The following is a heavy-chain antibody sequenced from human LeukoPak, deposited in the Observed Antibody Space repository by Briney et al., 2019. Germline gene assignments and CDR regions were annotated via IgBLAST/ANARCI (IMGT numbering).Heavy chain of an antibody. J-gene: IGHJ4*02. CDR3: ASTVTTAY. Sequence: GGSLRLSCAASVYTLSRYSTNWVREAPGKGLEWVSYISSSSSTIYYADSVEGRFTISRDNAKNSLYLQMNSLRAEDTAVYYCASTVTTAYWGQGTLVTISS. D-gene: IGHD4-11*01. V-gene: IGHV3-48*04. CDR2: ISSSSSTI. CDR1: VYTLSRYS.